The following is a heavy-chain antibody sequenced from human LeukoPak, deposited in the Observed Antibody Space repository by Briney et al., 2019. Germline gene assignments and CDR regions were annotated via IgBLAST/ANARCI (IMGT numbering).Heavy chain of an antibody. D-gene: IGHD4-23*01. J-gene: IGHJ4*02. Sequence: PGGSLRLSCAASGFTVSSNYMSWVGQAPGKGRGWVAVIYSGGSTYYADSVKGRFTISRDNSKNTLYLQMNSLRAEDTAVYYCAREAVGYFDYWGQGTLVTVSS. CDR1: GFTVSSNY. CDR2: IYSGGST. CDR3: AREAVGYFDY. V-gene: IGHV3-66*01.